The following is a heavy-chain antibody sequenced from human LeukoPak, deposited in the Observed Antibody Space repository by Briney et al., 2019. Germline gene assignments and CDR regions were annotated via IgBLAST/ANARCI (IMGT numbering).Heavy chain of an antibody. CDR3: ARVDHYYGSGSYYKPYYYYYMDV. CDR2: IFYSGST. J-gene: IGHJ6*03. Sequence: SETLSLTCTVSGGSISTSSYYWGWVRQPPGKGLEWIGNIFYSGSTYYSPSLKSRVTISLDTSRNQFSLKLNSVTAADTAVYYCARVDHYYGSGSYYKPYYYYYMDVWGKGTTVTISS. V-gene: IGHV4-39*07. CDR1: GGSISTSSYY. D-gene: IGHD3-10*01.